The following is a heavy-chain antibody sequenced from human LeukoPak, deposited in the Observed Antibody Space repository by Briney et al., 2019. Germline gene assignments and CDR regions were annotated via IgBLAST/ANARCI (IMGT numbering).Heavy chain of an antibody. CDR2: INHSGST. Sequence: SETLSLTCAVYGGSFSGYYWSWIRQPPGKGLEWIGEINHSGSTNYNPSLKSRVTISVDTSKNQFSLKLSSVTAADTAVYYCARSYPAGGNMVEYWGQGKLVTVSS. J-gene: IGHJ4*02. CDR1: GGSFSGYY. CDR3: ARSYPAGGNMVEY. V-gene: IGHV4-34*01. D-gene: IGHD3-16*01.